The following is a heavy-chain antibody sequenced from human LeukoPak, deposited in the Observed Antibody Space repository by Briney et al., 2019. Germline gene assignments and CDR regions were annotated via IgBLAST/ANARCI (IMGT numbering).Heavy chain of an antibody. D-gene: IGHD4-17*01. V-gene: IGHV4-59*01. CDR1: GGSIRSYY. CDR2: IYYSGST. CDR3: ARTGSTVTWADDTFDI. J-gene: IGHJ3*02. Sequence: SETLSLTCTVSGGSIRSYYWSWIRQPPGKGLEWIGYIYYSGSTNYNPSLKSRVSISVDTSKNQFSLKLSSVTAADTAVYYCARTGSTVTWADDTFDIWGQGTMVTVSS.